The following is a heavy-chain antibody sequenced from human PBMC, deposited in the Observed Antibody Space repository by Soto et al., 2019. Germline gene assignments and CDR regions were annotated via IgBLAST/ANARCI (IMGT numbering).Heavy chain of an antibody. CDR2: IYQNRNT. V-gene: IGHV4-61*01. D-gene: IGHD3-10*01. J-gene: IGHJ5*02. CDR3: AKSGGKAPKYNWFDP. CDR1: GGSVSSDSYY. Sequence: SETLSLTCTVSGGSVSSDSYYWSWIRQPPGKGLEWIGYIYQNRNTKYHPSLESRVTISVDTSKNQFSLKLNSVTAADTAVYYCAKSGGKAPKYNWFDPWGQGTLVTVSS.